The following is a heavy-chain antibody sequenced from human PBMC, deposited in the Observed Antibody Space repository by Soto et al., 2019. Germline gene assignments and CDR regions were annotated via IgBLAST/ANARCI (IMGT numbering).Heavy chain of an antibody. V-gene: IGHV3-7*01. CDR1: GFTFSGNW. D-gene: IGHD3-10*01. CDR2: INQDGGRV. Sequence: EVQLVESGGGLVQPGGSLRLSCVASGFTFSGNWMAWVRQAPGKGLEEVTNINQDGGRVSYADSVKGRFTISRDNAKNAVYLHMTSLRAEDTAMYYCARDHRGVFDYWGQGTVFTVSS. J-gene: IGHJ4*02. CDR3: ARDHRGVFDY.